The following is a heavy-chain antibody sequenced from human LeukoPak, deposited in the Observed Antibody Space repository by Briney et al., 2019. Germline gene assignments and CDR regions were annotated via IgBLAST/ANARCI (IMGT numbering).Heavy chain of an antibody. D-gene: IGHD3-22*01. J-gene: IGHJ4*02. V-gene: IGHV1-18*01. CDR1: GYTFISYG. CDR2: ISAYNSYT. Sequence: ASVNVSCKTSGYTFISYGISWVRQAPGQGLEWMGWISAYNSYTNYARKFQPTVTMTTDTSTKTAFLELRNLKADDTAVYYCARGYFDSSGYRYFYDNWGQGTLVTVSS. CDR3: ARGYFDSSGYRYFYDN.